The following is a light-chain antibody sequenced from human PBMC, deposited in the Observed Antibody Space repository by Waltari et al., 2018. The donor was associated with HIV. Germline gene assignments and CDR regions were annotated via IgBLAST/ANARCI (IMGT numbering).Light chain of an antibody. CDR1: TSNIGIKT. CDR2: GNY. J-gene: IGLJ3*02. V-gene: IGLV1-44*01. CDR3: ASWDASLNGWV. Sequence: QSVVTQPPSVSGTPGQTVTISCSGSTSNIGIKTVNWYQHLPGTAPKRLIYGNYHRPAGGPDRFAASKSGTSASLAISGLQSEDEADYYCASWDASLNGWVFGGGTKLTVL.